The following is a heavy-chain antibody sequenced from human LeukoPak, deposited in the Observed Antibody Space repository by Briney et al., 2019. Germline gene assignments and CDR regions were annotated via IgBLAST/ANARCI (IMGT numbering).Heavy chain of an antibody. CDR3: AILPATDTYYYDRSGYYRPGVH. CDR1: GGAISRSYYY. Sequence: SESLSLTCAVSGGAISRSYYYWGWLRQPPGKGLVWIGSIYYSGSTYYDPSLKSRVTISVDTSKNQFSLKRSSVTAADTAVYYCAILPATDTYYYDRSGYYRPGVHWGQGTLVTVSS. D-gene: IGHD3-22*01. CDR2: IYYSGST. J-gene: IGHJ4*02. V-gene: IGHV4-39*07.